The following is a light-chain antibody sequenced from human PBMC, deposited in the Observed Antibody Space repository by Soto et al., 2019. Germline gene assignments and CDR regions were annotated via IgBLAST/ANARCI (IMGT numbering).Light chain of an antibody. V-gene: IGLV2-8*01. CDR1: SSDIGAYRF. CDR2: EVI. J-gene: IGLJ2*01. Sequence: QSVLTQPPSASGSPGQSVIISCTGTSSDIGAYRFVSWYQQHPGKAPKLMIYEVIKRPSGVPDRFSGSKSGNTASLTVSGLQAEDEADYYCSSYAGSDNHVLFGGGTKLTVL. CDR3: SSYAGSDNHVL.